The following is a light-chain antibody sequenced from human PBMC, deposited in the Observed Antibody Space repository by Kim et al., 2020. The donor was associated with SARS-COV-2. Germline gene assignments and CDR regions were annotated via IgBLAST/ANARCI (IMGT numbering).Light chain of an antibody. Sequence: SYELTQPLSVSVALGQTARITCGGNNIGSKNVHWYQQKPGQAPVLVIYWDSDRPSGIPERFSGSNSGNTATLTISRAQAGDEADYYCQVWDSSTVVFGGGTQLTVL. CDR1: NIGSKN. V-gene: IGLV3-9*01. CDR2: WDS. CDR3: QVWDSSTVV. J-gene: IGLJ2*01.